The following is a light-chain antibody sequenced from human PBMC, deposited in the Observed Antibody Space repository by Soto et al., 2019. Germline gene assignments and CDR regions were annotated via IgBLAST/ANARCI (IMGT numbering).Light chain of an antibody. Sequence: EIVLTQSPGTLSLSPGERATLSCRASHAVTNNFLAWYQQKPGQAPRLVIYGASSRPAGIPHRFSGSGAGTDFTLSISRLEPEDFAVYFCQQYGTSPGTFGQGTKLEIK. CDR2: GAS. CDR3: QQYGTSPGT. J-gene: IGKJ2*01. V-gene: IGKV3-20*01. CDR1: HAVTNNF.